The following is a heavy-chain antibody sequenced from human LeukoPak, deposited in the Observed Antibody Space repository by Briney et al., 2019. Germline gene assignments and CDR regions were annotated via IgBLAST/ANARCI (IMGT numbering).Heavy chain of an antibody. D-gene: IGHD2-15*01. J-gene: IGHJ6*02. CDR2: IIPIFGTA. CDR3: ARDSHRRVVVAATHYYYGMDV. Sequence: ASVKVSCKASGGTFSSYAISWVRQAPGQGLEWMGGIIPIFGTANYAQKFQGRVTITADESTSTAYMELSSLRSEDTAVYYCARDSHRRVVVAATHYYYGMDVWGQGTTVTVPS. V-gene: IGHV1-69*13. CDR1: GGTFSSYA.